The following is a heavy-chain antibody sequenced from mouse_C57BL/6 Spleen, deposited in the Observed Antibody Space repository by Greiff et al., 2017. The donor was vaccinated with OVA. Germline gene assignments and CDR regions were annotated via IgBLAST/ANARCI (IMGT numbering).Heavy chain of an antibody. D-gene: IGHD2-1*01. CDR1: GYSFTGYY. CDR3: TRMGNLDY. CDR2: INPSAGGT. Sequence: VQLQQSGPELVKPGASVKISCTASGYSFTGYYMNWVRQSPEKSLEWIGDINPSAGGTSYIQKFKAKYTLTVDKTSSTAYMQLKSLTSEDAAVYDSTRMGNLDYWGKGTTLTVSS. V-gene: IGHV1-42*01. J-gene: IGHJ2*01.